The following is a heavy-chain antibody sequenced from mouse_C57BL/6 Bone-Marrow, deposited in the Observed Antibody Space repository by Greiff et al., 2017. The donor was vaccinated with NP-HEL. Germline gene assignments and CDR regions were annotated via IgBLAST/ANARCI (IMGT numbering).Heavy chain of an antibody. J-gene: IGHJ2*01. CDR1: GYTFTSYW. V-gene: IGHV1-55*01. CDR3: ARRIHFDY. Sequence: QVQLQQPGAELVKPGASVKMSCKASGYTFTSYWITWVKQRPGQGLEWIGDIYPRSGNTYYNEKFKGKATLTADKSSSTAYMELRSLTSEDSAVYFCARRIHFDYWGQGTTLTVSS. CDR2: IYPRSGNT.